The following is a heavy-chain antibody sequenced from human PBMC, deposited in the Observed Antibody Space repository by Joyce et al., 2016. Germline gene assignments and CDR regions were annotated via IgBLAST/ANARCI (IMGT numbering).Heavy chain of an antibody. D-gene: IGHD6-6*01. J-gene: IGHJ6*02. Sequence: QVTLRESGPALVKPTQTLTLTCTFSGFSLNSSGVCVSWIRQPPGKALEWLARIDWDDDKYYTTSLKNRLSISKDTSKNQVVLTMTNMDPVDTATYYCARILTYTSSSADYYGMDVWGQGTTVTVSS. V-gene: IGHV2-70*15. CDR2: IDWDDDK. CDR3: ARILTYTSSSADYYGMDV. CDR1: GFSLNSSGVC.